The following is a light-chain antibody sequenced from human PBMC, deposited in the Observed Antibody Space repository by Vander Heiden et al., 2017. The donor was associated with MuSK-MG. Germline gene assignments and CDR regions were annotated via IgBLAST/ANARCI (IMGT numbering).Light chain of an antibody. CDR3: QQRTNWPATWT. CDR2: DVS. CDR1: QSVNSN. V-gene: IGKV3-11*01. Sequence: EIVLTQSPATLSLSPGERATLSCRASQSVNSNLAWYQQKPGQAPRLLLYDVSNRATGITARFSGSGSGTDFTLTISNLEPEDFAVYYCQQRTNWPATWTFGQGTKVEIK. J-gene: IGKJ1*01.